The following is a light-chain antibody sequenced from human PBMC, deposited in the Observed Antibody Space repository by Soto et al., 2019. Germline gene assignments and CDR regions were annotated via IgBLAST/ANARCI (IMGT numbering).Light chain of an antibody. V-gene: IGKV3-20*01. CDR3: QQYGSSART. CDR2: DAS. Sequence: EVGVTQSPSTLSLSPGERATLSCRTSQTVNRYLAWYQQKPGQAPRLLVYDASNRAPGIPARFSGSGSGTDFTLTISRLEPEDFAVYYCQQYGSSARTFGQGTKVDIK. J-gene: IGKJ1*01. CDR1: QTVNRY.